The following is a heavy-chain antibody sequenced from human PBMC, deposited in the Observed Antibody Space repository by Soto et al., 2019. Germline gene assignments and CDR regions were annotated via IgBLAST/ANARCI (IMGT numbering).Heavy chain of an antibody. CDR3: ARGRTGTTSYFDY. V-gene: IGHV1-2*04. CDR2: INPKSGGT. D-gene: IGHD1-1*01. Sequence: ASVKVSCKASGYSFTDYHIHWVRQAPGQGLEWLGRINPKSGGTSTAQKFQGWVTMTTDTSISTASMELTRLTSDDTAVYYCARGRTGTTSYFDYWGQGNLVTVSS. J-gene: IGHJ4*02. CDR1: GYSFTDYH.